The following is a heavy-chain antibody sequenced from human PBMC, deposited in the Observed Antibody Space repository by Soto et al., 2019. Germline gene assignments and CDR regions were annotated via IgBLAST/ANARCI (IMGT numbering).Heavy chain of an antibody. CDR2: INSGGDDI. V-gene: IGHV3-48*03. Sequence: PGGSLRLTCAGSGFTFSTYEMNWVRQAPGKGLEWLSYINSGGDDIYYADPVKGRFTISRDNAKNSLYLQMNTLRAEDTALYYCAREMTYSEAFDLWGQGTMVTVSS. J-gene: IGHJ3*01. CDR3: AREMTYSEAFDL. CDR1: GFTFSTYE. D-gene: IGHD2-15*01.